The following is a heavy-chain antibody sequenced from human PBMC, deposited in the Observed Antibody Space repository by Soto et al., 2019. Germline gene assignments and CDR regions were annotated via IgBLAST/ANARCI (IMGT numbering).Heavy chain of an antibody. CDR2: IWYDGSNK. V-gene: IGHV3-33*01. J-gene: IGHJ4*02. D-gene: IGHD2-15*01. Sequence: QVQLVESGGGVVQPGRSLRLSCAASGFTFSSYGMHWVRQAPGKGLEWVAVIWYDGSNKYYADSVKGRFTISRDNSKNTLSLQMNSLRAEDTAVYYCARDGYCSGGSCYSVPLFDYWGQGTLVTVSS. CDR1: GFTFSSYG. CDR3: ARDGYCSGGSCYSVPLFDY.